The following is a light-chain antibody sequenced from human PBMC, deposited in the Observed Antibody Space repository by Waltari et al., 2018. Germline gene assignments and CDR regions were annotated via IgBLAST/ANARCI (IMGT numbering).Light chain of an antibody. V-gene: IGKV3-20*01. CDR3: QQYTASPLT. J-gene: IGKJ4*01. Sequence: DIVLTQSPGTLSLSPGERATLSCRASQSVPSIYLAWYRHKPGQPPRLLIYGASNRATGIPDRISGSGSGTDFTLTISRLEPEDFAVYYCQQYTASPLTFGGGTKVEIK. CDR1: QSVPSIY. CDR2: GAS.